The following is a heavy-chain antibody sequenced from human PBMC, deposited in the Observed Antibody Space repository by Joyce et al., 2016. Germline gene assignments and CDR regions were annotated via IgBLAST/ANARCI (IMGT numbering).Heavy chain of an antibody. CDR2: INNSGVT. CDR1: GGPFRGFF. V-gene: IGHV4-34*01. CDR3: ARSQWLAPLMY. D-gene: IGHD6-19*01. J-gene: IGHJ4*02. Sequence: QVQLQQWGAGLLKPSETLSLTCAVSGGPFRGFFWTWFRQAPGKGLEWIGDINNSGVTNYNPSLKTRVTFSVDTSKNQFSLKLTSLSAADTAVYYCARSQWLAPLMYWGQGTPVTVSS.